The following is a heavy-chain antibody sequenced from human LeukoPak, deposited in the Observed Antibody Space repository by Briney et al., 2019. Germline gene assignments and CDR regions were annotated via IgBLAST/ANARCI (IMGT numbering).Heavy chain of an antibody. D-gene: IGHD6-13*01. CDR3: ARQTSLLIAAAGVFDY. CDR2: IYHSGST. V-gene: IGHV4-30-2*01. CDR1: GGSISSGGYS. J-gene: IGHJ4*02. Sequence: SETLSLTCAVSGGSISSGGYSWSWIRQPPGKGLEWIGYIYHSGSTYYNPSLKSRVTISVDRSKNQFSLKLSSVTAADTAVYYCARQTSLLIAAAGVFDYWGQGTLVTVSS.